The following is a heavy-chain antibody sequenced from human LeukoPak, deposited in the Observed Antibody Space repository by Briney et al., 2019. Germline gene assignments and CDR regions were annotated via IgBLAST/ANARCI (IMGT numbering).Heavy chain of an antibody. J-gene: IGHJ4*02. Sequence: GGSLRLSCAASGFTFSSYSMNWVRQAPGKGLEWVSSISSSSSYIYYADSVKGRFTISRDNAKNSLYLQMNSLRAEDTALYYCARGVYDILTGYWVYWGQGTLVTVSS. V-gene: IGHV3-21*04. D-gene: IGHD3-9*01. CDR1: GFTFSSYS. CDR2: ISSSSSYI. CDR3: ARGVYDILTGYWVY.